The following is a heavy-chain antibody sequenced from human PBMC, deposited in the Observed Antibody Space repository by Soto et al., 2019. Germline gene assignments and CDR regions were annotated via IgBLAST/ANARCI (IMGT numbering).Heavy chain of an antibody. Sequence: QVQLAQSGAEVKKPGSSVKVSCKASGGTFSSYAISWVRQAPGQGLEWMGGIIPIFGTANYAQKFQGRVTITADESTSKAYMELRSLRSEDTAVYYCARDNDGSGSYYNVVAFDIWGQGTMVTVSS. CDR1: GGTFSSYA. J-gene: IGHJ3*02. V-gene: IGHV1-69*01. D-gene: IGHD3-10*01. CDR3: ARDNDGSGSYYNVVAFDI. CDR2: IIPIFGTA.